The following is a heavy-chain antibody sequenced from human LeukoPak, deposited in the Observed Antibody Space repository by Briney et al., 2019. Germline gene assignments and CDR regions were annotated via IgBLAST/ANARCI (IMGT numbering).Heavy chain of an antibody. D-gene: IGHD2-2*01. CDR2: IYYSGST. Sequence: SETLSLTCTVSGGSISSSSYYWGWIRQPPGKGLEWIGSIYYSGSTYYNPSLKSRVTISVDTSKNQFSLKLSSVTAADTAVYYCAVRMVVPAAHGAFDIWGQGTMVTVSS. V-gene: IGHV4-39*07. J-gene: IGHJ3*02. CDR3: AVRMVVPAAHGAFDI. CDR1: GGSISSSSYY.